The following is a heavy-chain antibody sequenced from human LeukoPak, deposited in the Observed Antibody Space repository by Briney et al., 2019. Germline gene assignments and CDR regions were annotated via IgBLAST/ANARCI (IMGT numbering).Heavy chain of an antibody. CDR2: INQSGNP. Sequence: SETLSLTCSVSGGSFSRYYWTWIRQSPGKGLEWIGDINQSGNPNYNSSLKSRVTISVDTSKNQFSLKLSSVTAADTAVYYCARQNPRTNIVGAVPRYWFDPWGQGTLVTVSS. J-gene: IGHJ5*02. D-gene: IGHD1-26*01. CDR1: GGSFSRYY. CDR3: ARQNPRTNIVGAVPRYWFDP. V-gene: IGHV4-34*01.